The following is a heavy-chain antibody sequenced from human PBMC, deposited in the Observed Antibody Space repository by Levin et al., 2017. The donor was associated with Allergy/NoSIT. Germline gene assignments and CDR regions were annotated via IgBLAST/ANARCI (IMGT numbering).Heavy chain of an antibody. CDR3: VRAQTGYVSPFDF. CDR1: GGSTRLGGYY. V-gene: IGHV4-31*03. D-gene: IGHD3-9*01. J-gene: IGHJ4*02. CDR2: IYYSGET. Sequence: TSETLSLTCSVSGGSTRLGGYYWGWIRQHPVTGLEWLGYIYYSGETFYNPSVESRLVISHDTSENQFSLKLTSLTAADTAVYYCVRAQTGYVSPFDFWGPGTLVTVSS.